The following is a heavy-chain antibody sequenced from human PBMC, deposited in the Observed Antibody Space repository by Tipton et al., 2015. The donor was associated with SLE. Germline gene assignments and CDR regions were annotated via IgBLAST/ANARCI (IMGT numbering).Heavy chain of an antibody. V-gene: IGHV3-74*01. Sequence: SLRLSCVASGFNFGAYWMHWVRHAPGKGLVWISRTNQGGAIRSYEDSVKGRFIISRDNSKSTLYLQMNNVRVEDTALYYCTRGIDPGSSRISDYWGQGTMVSVSS. CDR2: TNQGGAIR. D-gene: IGHD2-15*01. CDR3: TRGIDPGSSRISDY. CDR1: GFNFGAYW. J-gene: IGHJ4*02.